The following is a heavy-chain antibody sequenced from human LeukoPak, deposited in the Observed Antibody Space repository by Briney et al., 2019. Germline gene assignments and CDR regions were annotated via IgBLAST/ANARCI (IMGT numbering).Heavy chain of an antibody. V-gene: IGHV3-30*04. D-gene: IGHD3-16*01. J-gene: IGHJ5*02. Sequence: GGSLRLSCAASGFTFNTYAMQWVRQAPGKGLEWVAVISYDGSNIYYADSVKGRFTVSRDNSKNTLYLQMNSLRAEDTAVYHCARDWGAYQMKNCFDPWGQGTLVTVSS. CDR1: GFTFNTYA. CDR2: ISYDGSNI. CDR3: ARDWGAYQMKNCFDP.